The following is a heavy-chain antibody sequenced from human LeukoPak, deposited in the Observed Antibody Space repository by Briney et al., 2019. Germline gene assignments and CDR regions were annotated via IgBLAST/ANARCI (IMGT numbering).Heavy chain of an antibody. CDR3: ARAGRGYSYGYGGGAFDI. D-gene: IGHD5-18*01. V-gene: IGHV1-18*01. Sequence: ASVKVSCKASGYAFTSYGISWVRQAPGPGLEWMGWISTYNGNTNYAQKLQGRATMTTDTSTSTAYMELRSLRSDDTAVYYCARAGRGYSYGYGGGAFDIWGQGTMVTVSS. J-gene: IGHJ3*02. CDR2: ISTYNGNT. CDR1: GYAFTSYG.